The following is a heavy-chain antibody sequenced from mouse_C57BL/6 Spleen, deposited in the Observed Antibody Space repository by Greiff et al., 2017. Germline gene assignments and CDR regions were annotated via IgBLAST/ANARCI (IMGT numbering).Heavy chain of an antibody. CDR3: ARRNSGSSDYYAMDY. CDR2: IDPSDSYT. V-gene: IGHV1-69*01. J-gene: IGHJ4*01. Sequence: QVQLQQPGAELVMPGASVKLSCKASGYTFTSYWMHWVKQRPGQGLEWIGEIDPSDSYTNYNQKFKGKSTLTVDKSSSTAYMQLSSLTSEDSAVYYCARRNSGSSDYYAMDYWGQGTSVTVSS. CDR1: GYTFTSYW. D-gene: IGHD1-1*01.